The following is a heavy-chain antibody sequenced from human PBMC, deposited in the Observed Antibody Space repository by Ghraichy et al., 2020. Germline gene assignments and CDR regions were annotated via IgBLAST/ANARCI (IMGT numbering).Heavy chain of an antibody. CDR3: ARRGDGYNRFFDY. V-gene: IGHV4-34*01. CDR1: GGSFSGYY. D-gene: IGHD5-24*01. CDR2: INHSGST. Sequence: GSLRLSCAVYGGSFSGYYWNWIRQPPGKGLEWIGEINHSGSTNYNPSLKSRVTISVDTSKNQFSLKLSSVTAADTAVYYCARRGDGYNRFFDYWGQGTLVPVSS. J-gene: IGHJ4*02.